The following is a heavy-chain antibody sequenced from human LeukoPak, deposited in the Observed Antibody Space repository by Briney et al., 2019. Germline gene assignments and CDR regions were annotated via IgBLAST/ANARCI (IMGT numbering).Heavy chain of an antibody. D-gene: IGHD6-6*01. J-gene: IGHJ4*02. CDR3: ARAGQFISARPISFDY. Sequence: SEILSLTCTVSGGSISNYYWNWIRQPPGKGLEWIGYIYYSGSTNSNPSLKSRVTISVDTSKNQFSLKLSSVTAADTAVYYCARAGQFISARPISFDYWGQGTLVTVSS. V-gene: IGHV4-59*01. CDR2: IYYSGST. CDR1: GGSISNYY.